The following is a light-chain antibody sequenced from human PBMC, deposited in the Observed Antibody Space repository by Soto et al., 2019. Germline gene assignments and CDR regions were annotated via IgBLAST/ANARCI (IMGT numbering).Light chain of an antibody. V-gene: IGKV3-15*01. CDR1: QSVAGN. J-gene: IGKJ1*01. CDR2: GAS. Sequence: EIVMTQSRATLSVSPGERATLSCRASQSVAGNLAWYQQKPGQAPRLLIYGASTRATGFPARFSGSGSGTEFTLTISSLQSEDFAVYYCQQYNNWPQTFGQGTKVEIK. CDR3: QQYNNWPQT.